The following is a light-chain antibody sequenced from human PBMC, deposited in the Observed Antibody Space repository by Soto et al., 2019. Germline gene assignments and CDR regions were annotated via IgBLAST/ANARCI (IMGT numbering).Light chain of an antibody. CDR1: SSNLGAGYD. J-gene: IGLJ2*01. Sequence: QAVVTQPPSVSGAPGQRVTISCTGSSSNLGAGYDVHWYQHLPGTVPKLLIFNNNNRPSGVPDRFSGSKSGTSASLAITGLQAEDEADYYCQSYHSSLSGSEIVIFGGGTKLTVL. V-gene: IGLV1-40*01. CDR2: NNN. CDR3: QSYHSSLSGSEIVI.